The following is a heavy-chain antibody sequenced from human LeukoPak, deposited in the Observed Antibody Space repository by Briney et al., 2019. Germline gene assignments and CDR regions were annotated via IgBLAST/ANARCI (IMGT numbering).Heavy chain of an antibody. D-gene: IGHD6-13*01. CDR2: IKQDGSEK. CDR3: ARLDSSSWKIAEYFQH. J-gene: IGHJ1*01. V-gene: IGHV3-7*01. Sequence: PGGSLRLSCAASGFTFSSYWMSWVRQAPGKGLEWVANIKQDGSEKYYVDSVKGRFTISRDNAKNSLYLQMNSLRAEDTAVYYCARLDSSSWKIAEYFQHWGQGTLVTVSS. CDR1: GFTFSSYW.